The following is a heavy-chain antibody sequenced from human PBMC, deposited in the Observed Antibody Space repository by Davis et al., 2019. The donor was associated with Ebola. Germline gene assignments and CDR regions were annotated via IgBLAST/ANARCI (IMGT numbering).Heavy chain of an antibody. CDR3: ARGGGYGGYGMDV. Sequence: MPSETLSLTCAVYGGSFSGYYWSWIRQPPGKGLEWIGYIYYRGSTNYNPSLKSRVTILVDTSKNQFSLKLSSVTAADTAVYYCARGGGYGGYGMDVWGQGTTVTVSS. CDR2: IYYRGST. V-gene: IGHV4-59*08. CDR1: GGSFSGYY. J-gene: IGHJ6*02. D-gene: IGHD3-16*01.